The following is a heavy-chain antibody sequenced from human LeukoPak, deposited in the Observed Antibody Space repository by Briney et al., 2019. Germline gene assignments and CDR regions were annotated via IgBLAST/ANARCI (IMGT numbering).Heavy chain of an antibody. D-gene: IGHD3-3*01. J-gene: IGHJ4*02. CDR3: ANYDFWSGYYGY. Sequence: SETLSLTCTVSGYSISSGYYWGWIRQPPGKGLEWIGSIYHSGSTYYNPSLKSRVTISVDTSKNQFSLKLSSVTAADTAVYYCANYDFWSGYYGYWGQGTLVTVSS. CDR1: GYSISSGYY. CDR2: IYHSGST. V-gene: IGHV4-38-2*02.